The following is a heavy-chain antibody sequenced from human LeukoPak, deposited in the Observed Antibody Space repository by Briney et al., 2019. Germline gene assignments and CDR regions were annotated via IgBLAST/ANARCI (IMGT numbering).Heavy chain of an antibody. Sequence: GGSLRLSCAASGFTFSSYGMHWVRQAPGKGLEWVAVIWYDGSNKYYADSVKGRFTISRDNSKNTLYLQMNSLRAEDTAVYYCAKGGIAAADVYYYGMDVWGQGTTVTVSS. J-gene: IGHJ6*02. V-gene: IGHV3-33*06. D-gene: IGHD6-13*01. CDR3: AKGGIAAADVYYYGMDV. CDR2: IWYDGSNK. CDR1: GFTFSSYG.